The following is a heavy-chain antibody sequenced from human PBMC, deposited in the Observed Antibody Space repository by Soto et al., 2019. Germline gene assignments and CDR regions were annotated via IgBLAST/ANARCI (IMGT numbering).Heavy chain of an antibody. Sequence: ASVKVSCKASGYTFTGYYMHWGRQAPGQGLEWMGWINPNSGGTNYAQKFQGRVTMTRDTSISTAYMELSRLRSDDTAVYYCARVKDSSGWCDYWGQGTLVTVSS. CDR3: ARVKDSSGWCDY. V-gene: IGHV1-2*02. CDR1: GYTFTGYY. CDR2: INPNSGGT. D-gene: IGHD6-19*01. J-gene: IGHJ4*02.